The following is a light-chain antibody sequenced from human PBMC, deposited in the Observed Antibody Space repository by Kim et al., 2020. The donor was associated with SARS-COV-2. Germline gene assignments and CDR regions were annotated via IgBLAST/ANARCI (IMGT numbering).Light chain of an antibody. J-gene: IGKJ4*01. CDR2: DAS. CDR3: QQRNNWLT. Sequence: SCSPAARAPPSGRASQNVNTFLAWYRPNPAQAPRLLIFDASNRTTGIPARFSGSGSGTDFTLTISSLEPEDFAFYYCQQRNNWLTFGGGTKVDIK. CDR1: QNVNTF. V-gene: IGKV3-11*01.